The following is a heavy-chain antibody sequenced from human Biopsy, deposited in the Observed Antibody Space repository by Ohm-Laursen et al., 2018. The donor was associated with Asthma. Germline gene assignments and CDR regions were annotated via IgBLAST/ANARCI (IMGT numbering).Heavy chain of an antibody. J-gene: IGHJ4*02. D-gene: IGHD4-17*01. CDR2: HDLEEGGT. CDR1: GYTLTDAC. CDR3: ASDFPKDYVRYNFQF. V-gene: IGHV1-24*01. Sequence: ASVNVACKVSGYTLTDACMDWVRQAPGQGLGWMGGHDLEEGGTVNARRFQDRVTMTEDTSTDTAYMKLSSLSSDDTSVYYCASDFPKDYVRYNFQFWGQGTLVTVSS.